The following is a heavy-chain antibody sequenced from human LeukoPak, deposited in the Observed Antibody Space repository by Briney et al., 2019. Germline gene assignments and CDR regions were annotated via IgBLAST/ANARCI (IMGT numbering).Heavy chain of an antibody. Sequence: ASVKVSCKASGYTFTSYGISWVRQAPGQGLEWMGWISAYNGNTNYAQKLQGRVTMTTDTSTCTAYMELRSLRSDDTAVYYCARDRGYYGSGSYSHFDYWGQGTLVTVSS. J-gene: IGHJ4*02. CDR3: ARDRGYYGSGSYSHFDY. CDR1: GYTFTSYG. V-gene: IGHV1-18*01. D-gene: IGHD3-10*01. CDR2: ISAYNGNT.